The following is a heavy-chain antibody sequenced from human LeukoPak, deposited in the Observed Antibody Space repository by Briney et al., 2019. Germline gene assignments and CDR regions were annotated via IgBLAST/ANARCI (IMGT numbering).Heavy chain of an antibody. CDR3: AKDYSGSYYLVYYYYYMDV. J-gene: IGHJ6*03. Sequence: QPWGSLRLSCAASGFTFSSYWMSWVRQAPGKGLEWVAFIRYDGSNKYYADSVKGRFTISRDNSKNTLYLQMNSLRAEDTAVYYCAKDYSGSYYLVYYYYYMDVWGKGTTVTISS. V-gene: IGHV3-30*02. CDR1: GFTFSSYW. CDR2: IRYDGSNK. D-gene: IGHD1-26*01.